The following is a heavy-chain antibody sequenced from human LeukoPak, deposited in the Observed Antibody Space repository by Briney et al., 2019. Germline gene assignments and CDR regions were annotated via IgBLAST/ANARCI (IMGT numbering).Heavy chain of an antibody. D-gene: IGHD4/OR15-4a*01. Sequence: GGSLRLSCAASGFTFSSYAMHWVRQAPGKGLEWVSFLRFDATSYYYAESVKGRFTISRDNSKNTLYLQMNSLRAEDTAVYFCAKIDTFDYDTSGRHWLDSWGQETLVTVSS. CDR1: GFTFSSYA. CDR3: AKIDTFDYDTSGRHWLDS. J-gene: IGHJ5*01. CDR2: LRFDATSY. V-gene: IGHV3-30*02.